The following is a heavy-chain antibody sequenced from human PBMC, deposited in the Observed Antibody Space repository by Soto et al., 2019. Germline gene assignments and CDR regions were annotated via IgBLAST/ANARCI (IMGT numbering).Heavy chain of an antibody. D-gene: IGHD3-10*01. CDR3: ARHDSGSSGDAFDI. Sequence: SETLSLTCTVSGGSISSSSYYWGWIRQPPGKGLEWIGSIYYSGSTYYNPSLKSRVTISVDTSKNQFSLKLSSVTAADTAVYYCARHDSGSSGDAFDIWGQGTMVTVSS. J-gene: IGHJ3*02. CDR2: IYYSGST. CDR1: GGSISSSSYY. V-gene: IGHV4-39*01.